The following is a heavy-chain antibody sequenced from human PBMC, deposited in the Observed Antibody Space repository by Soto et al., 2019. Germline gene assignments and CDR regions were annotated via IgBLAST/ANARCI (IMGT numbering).Heavy chain of an antibody. J-gene: IGHJ6*02. Sequence: TLSLTWTVSGDSIGSGGFYWSWIRQQPGKGLEWIGYIYYSGITSYNPALKSRLTISVDTSKNQFSLKLRSVTATVTDVYYYATDRRYCSIILCYMYFWGQGTTVTVSS. CDR2: IYYSGIT. D-gene: IGHD2-2*01. V-gene: IGHV4-31*02. CDR3: ATDRRYCSIILCYMYF. CDR1: GDSIGSGGFY.